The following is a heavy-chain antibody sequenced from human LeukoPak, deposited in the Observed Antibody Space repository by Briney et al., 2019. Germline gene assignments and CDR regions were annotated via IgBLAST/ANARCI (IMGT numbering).Heavy chain of an antibody. CDR3: AKETGGYSYGIDY. Sequence: PGGSLRLSCAAAGFSFSRSAMSWVRQAPGKGLEWVSAISGSGGSTYYADSVKGRFTISRDNSKNMLYLQMNSLRAEDTAVYYCAKETGGYSYGIDYWGQGTLVTVSS. V-gene: IGHV3-23*01. CDR1: GFSFSRSA. D-gene: IGHD5-18*01. J-gene: IGHJ4*02. CDR2: ISGSGGST.